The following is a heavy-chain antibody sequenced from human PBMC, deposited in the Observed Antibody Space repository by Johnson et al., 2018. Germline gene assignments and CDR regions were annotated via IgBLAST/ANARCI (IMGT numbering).Heavy chain of an antibody. CDR3: AREGGSSGYYYASAEYFQH. J-gene: IGHJ1*01. D-gene: IGHD3-22*01. V-gene: IGHV3-30*03. CDR2: ISYDGSNK. Sequence: QVQLVESGGGVVQPGRSLRLSCAASGFTFSSYGMHWVRQAPGKGLEWVAVISYDGSNKYYADSVKGRFTISRDNSKNTLFLQMNSLGAEDTAVYYCAREGGSSGYYYASAEYFQHWGQGTLVTVSS. CDR1: GFTFSSYG.